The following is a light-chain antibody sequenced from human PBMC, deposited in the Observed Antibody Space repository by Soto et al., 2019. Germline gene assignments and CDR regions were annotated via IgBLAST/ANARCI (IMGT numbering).Light chain of an antibody. CDR2: DVT. CDR3: SSYTNKDNLL. V-gene: IGLV2-14*03. CDR1: STDVGGYDH. Sequence: QSVLTQPASVSGSPGQSITISCTGTSTDVGGYDHVSWYQQHPGKAPKLIIYDVTVRPSGISRRFSGSKSDNTASLAVSGLQREDEADYYCSSYTNKDNLLFGGGTKVTVL. J-gene: IGLJ3*02.